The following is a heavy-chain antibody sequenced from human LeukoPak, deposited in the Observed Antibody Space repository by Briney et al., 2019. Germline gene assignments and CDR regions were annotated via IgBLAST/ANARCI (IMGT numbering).Heavy chain of an antibody. CDR2: INPNSGGT. D-gene: IGHD2/OR15-2a*01. V-gene: IGHV1-2*06. CDR3: ARDWQYYDAIDI. CDR1: GYTFTGYY. Sequence: ASVKVSCKASGYTFTGYYMHWVRQAPGQGLEWMGRINPNSGGTNYAQKFQGRVTMTRDTSISTAYMELSRLRSDDTAVYYCARDWQYYDAIDIWGQGTMVTVSS. J-gene: IGHJ3*02.